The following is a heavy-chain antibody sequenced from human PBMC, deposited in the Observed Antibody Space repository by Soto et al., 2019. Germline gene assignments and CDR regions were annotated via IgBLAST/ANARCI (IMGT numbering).Heavy chain of an antibody. J-gene: IGHJ4*02. D-gene: IGHD6-13*01. CDR3: AREYSSSRYFDY. CDR2: INGDGTST. CDR1: GFTFSSNW. V-gene: IGHV3-74*01. Sequence: DVQLVESGGGLVQPGGSLRLSCAASGFTFSSNWMHWVRQAPGQGLVWVSRINGDGTSTNYADSVKGRFTISRDNAKNTLYLQMNSLRAEDTAVYYCAREYSSSRYFDYWGQGTLVTVSS.